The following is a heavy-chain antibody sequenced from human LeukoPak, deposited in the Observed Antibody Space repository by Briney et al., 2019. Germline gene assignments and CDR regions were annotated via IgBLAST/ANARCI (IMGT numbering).Heavy chain of an antibody. V-gene: IGHV3-48*03. CDR3: ARWGRESSGLYLYHFDY. CDR2: ISSSGSTI. CDR1: GFTFSSYE. D-gene: IGHD3-22*01. Sequence: PGGSLRLSCAASGFTFSSYEMNWVRQAPGKGLEWVSYISSSGSTIYYADSVKVRFTISRDISKNTLYLQMNSLRAEDTAVYYCARWGRESSGLYLYHFDYWGQGTLVTVSS. J-gene: IGHJ4*02.